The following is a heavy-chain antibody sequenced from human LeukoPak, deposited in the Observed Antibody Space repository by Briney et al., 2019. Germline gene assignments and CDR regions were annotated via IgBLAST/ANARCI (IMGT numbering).Heavy chain of an antibody. CDR1: GYTFTSYY. J-gene: IGHJ4*02. Sequence: ASVKVSCQASGYTFTSYYMHWVRQAPGQGLEWMGIINPSGGSTSYAQKFQGRVTMTWDTSTSTVYMELSSLRSEDTAVYYCARGGVSIPFPDYWGQGTLVTVSS. CDR2: INPSGGST. V-gene: IGHV1-46*01. CDR3: ARGGVSIPFPDY. D-gene: IGHD3-3*02.